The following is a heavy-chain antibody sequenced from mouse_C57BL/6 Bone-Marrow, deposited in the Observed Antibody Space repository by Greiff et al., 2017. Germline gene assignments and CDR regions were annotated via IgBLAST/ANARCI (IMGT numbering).Heavy chain of an antibody. CDR2: ISNGGGST. D-gene: IGHD2-4*01. V-gene: IGHV5-12*01. CDR3: ARPPYYDYDGFAY. J-gene: IGHJ3*01. Sequence: EVQLVESGGGLVQPGGSLKLSCAASGFTFSDYYMYWVRQTPEKRLEWVAYISNGGGSTYYPDTVKGRFPISRDNAKNTLYLQMSRLKSEDTAMYYCARPPYYDYDGFAYWGQGTLVTVSA. CDR1: GFTFSDYY.